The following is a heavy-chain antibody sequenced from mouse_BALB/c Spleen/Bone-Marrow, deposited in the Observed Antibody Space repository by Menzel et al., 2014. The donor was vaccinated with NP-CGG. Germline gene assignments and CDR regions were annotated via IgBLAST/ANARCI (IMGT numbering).Heavy chain of an antibody. J-gene: IGHJ3*01. CDR2: IDPETGGT. V-gene: IGHV1-15*01. D-gene: IGHD4-1*01. CDR3: TRSETGPFAY. Sequence: QVQLQQSGAELVRPGASVTLSCKASGYTFTDYEMHWVKQTPVHGLEWIGAIDPETGGTAYNQKFKGKATLTADKSSSTAYMELRSLTSEDSAVYYCTRSETGPFAYWGQGTLVTASA. CDR1: GYTFTDYE.